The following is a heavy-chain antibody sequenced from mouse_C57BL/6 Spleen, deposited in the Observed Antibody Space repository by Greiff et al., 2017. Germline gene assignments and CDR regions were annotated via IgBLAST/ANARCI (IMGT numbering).Heavy chain of an antibody. CDR2: ISDGGSYT. CDR1: GFTFSSYA. Sequence: EVMLMESGGGLVKPGGSLKLSCAASGFTFSSYAMSWVRQTPEKRLEWVATISDGGSYTYYPDNVKGRFTISRDNAKNNLYLQMSHLKSEDTAMYYCARDLYDGYSPAWFAYWGQGTLVTVSA. CDR3: ARDLYDGYSPAWFAY. D-gene: IGHD2-3*01. V-gene: IGHV5-4*01. J-gene: IGHJ3*01.